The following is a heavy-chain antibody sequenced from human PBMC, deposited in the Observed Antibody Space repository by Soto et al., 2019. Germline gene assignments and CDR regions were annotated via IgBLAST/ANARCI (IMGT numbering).Heavy chain of an antibody. V-gene: IGHV3-30-3*01. CDR1: GFTFSSYA. CDR2: ISYDGSNK. Sequence: QVQLVESGGGVVQPGRSLRLSCAASGFTFSSYAMHWVRQAPGKGLEWVAVISYDGSNKYYADSVKGRFTISRDNSKNKLYLKMNGLRAEETVVYYGPRDRGGRGAVDTAPPNYYYYGMDVWGQGTTVTVSS. J-gene: IGHJ6*02. CDR3: PRDRGGRGAVDTAPPNYYYYGMDV. D-gene: IGHD5-18*01.